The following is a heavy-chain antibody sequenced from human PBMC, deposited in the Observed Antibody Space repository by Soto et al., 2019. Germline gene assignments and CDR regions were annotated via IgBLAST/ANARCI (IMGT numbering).Heavy chain of an antibody. CDR2: ISYDGSNK. J-gene: IGHJ4*02. CDR3: AKVHGLWFGEPKSYYFDY. V-gene: IGHV3-30*18. D-gene: IGHD3-10*01. Sequence: PGGSLRLSCAASGFTFSSYGMHWVRQAPGKGLEWVAVISYDGSNKYYADSVKGRFTISRDNSKNTLYLQMNSLRAEDTAVYYCAKVHGLWFGEPKSYYFDYWGQGTLVTVSS. CDR1: GFTFSSYG.